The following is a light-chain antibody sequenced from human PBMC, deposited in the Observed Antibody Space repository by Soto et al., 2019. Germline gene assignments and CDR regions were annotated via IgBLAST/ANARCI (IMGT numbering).Light chain of an antibody. V-gene: IGKV1-12*01. Sequence: DIQMTQLPSSMSASVGDRVTITCRASQGISRWLAWYHQKPGKAPNLLIYSASTLHSGVPSRFSGSGSGTDFTLTISSLQPEDVATYYCQKYNSWETFGQGTKVDIK. CDR1: QGISRW. CDR2: SAS. J-gene: IGKJ1*01. CDR3: QKYNSWET.